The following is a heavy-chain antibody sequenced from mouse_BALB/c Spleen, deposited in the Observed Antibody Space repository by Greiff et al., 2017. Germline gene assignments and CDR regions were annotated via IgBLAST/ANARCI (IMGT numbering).Heavy chain of an antibody. J-gene: IGHJ3*01. CDR2: INPSNGGT. V-gene: IGHV1S81*02. Sequence: QVHVKQSGAELVKPGASVKLSCKASGYTFTSYYMYWVKQRPGQGLEWIGEINPSNGGTNFNEKFKSKATLTVDKSSSTAYMQLSSLTSEDSAVYYCTRSGLRLPSWFAYWGQGTLVTVSA. CDR3: TRSGLRLPSWFAY. D-gene: IGHD1-2*01. CDR1: GYTFTSYY.